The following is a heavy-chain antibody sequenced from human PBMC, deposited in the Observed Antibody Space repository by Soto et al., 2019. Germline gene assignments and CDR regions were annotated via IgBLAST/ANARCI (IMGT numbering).Heavy chain of an antibody. D-gene: IGHD1-26*01. Sequence: ASVKVSCKTSGYTFTGHYIHWVRQAPEQGPEWMGEVGPESGATRYAQKFRGRVTMTRDTSITTVYMELNNLSPDDTAVYYCGRGRSGQIVVFYWGQGTPVTVSS. J-gene: IGHJ4*02. CDR1: GYTFTGHY. V-gene: IGHV1-2*02. CDR3: GRGRSGQIVVFY. CDR2: VGPESGAT.